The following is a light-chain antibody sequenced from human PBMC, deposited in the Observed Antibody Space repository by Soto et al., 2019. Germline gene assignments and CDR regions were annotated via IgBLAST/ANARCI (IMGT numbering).Light chain of an antibody. Sequence: EIVLTQSPGTLSSSPGERATLSCRASQSIDNMYLAWYQHKPGQAPRLLIYATSSRATGIPDRFGGSGSGTDFTLTINRLEPEDFAVYYCQQYFGSSWTFGQGTKVDIK. CDR1: QSIDNMY. CDR2: ATS. J-gene: IGKJ1*01. CDR3: QQYFGSSWT. V-gene: IGKV3-20*01.